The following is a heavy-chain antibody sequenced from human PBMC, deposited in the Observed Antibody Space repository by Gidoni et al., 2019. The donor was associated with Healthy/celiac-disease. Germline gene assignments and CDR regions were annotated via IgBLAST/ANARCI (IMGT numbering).Heavy chain of an antibody. CDR1: GYTFTSYA. J-gene: IGHJ6*03. Sequence: QVQLVQSGAEVKKPGASVKVSCKASGYTFTSYAMHWVRQAPGQRLEWMGWINAGNGNTKYSQKFQGRVTITRDTSASTAYMELSSLRSEDTAVYYCARAQYDFWSGYPHAEGLYYYYYMDVWGKGTTVTVSS. V-gene: IGHV1-3*01. CDR2: INAGNGNT. D-gene: IGHD3-3*01. CDR3: ARAQYDFWSGYPHAEGLYYYYYMDV.